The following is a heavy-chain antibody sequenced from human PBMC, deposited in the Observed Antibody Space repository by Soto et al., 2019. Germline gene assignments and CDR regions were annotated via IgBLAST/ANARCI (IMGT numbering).Heavy chain of an antibody. Sequence: QVQLQESCPGLVTPSETLSLTCNVSGASIISHSWSWIRQSPGKGLEWIGYMANRGRTYSNPSLKSRVTISIESSKNQFYLHLRSVTSADTAVYYCARIGSSGWHQVSYLDPWCQGTLVTVSS. CDR2: MANRGRT. CDR1: GASIISHS. CDR3: ARIGSSGWHQVSYLDP. J-gene: IGHJ5*02. D-gene: IGHD6-19*01. V-gene: IGHV4-59*11.